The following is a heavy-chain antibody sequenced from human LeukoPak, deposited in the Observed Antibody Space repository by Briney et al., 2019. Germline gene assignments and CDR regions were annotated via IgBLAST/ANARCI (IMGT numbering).Heavy chain of an antibody. CDR3: ASARGDYDSSGYYYYYMDV. V-gene: IGHV4-38-2*02. CDR1: GYSISSGYY. Sequence: SETLSLTCSVSGYSISSGYYWGWIRQPPGKGLEWIGSIYHSGSTYYNTSLKSRVTISVDTSKNQFSLKLSSVTAADTAVYYCASARGDYDSSGYYYYYMDVWGKGTTVTVSS. J-gene: IGHJ6*03. D-gene: IGHD3-22*01. CDR2: IYHSGST.